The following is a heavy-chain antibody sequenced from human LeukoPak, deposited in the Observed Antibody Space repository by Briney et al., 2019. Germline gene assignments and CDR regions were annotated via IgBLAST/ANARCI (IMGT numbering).Heavy chain of an antibody. J-gene: IGHJ4*02. V-gene: IGHV4-34*01. CDR2: INHSAST. Sequence: SETLSLTCAVYGGSFSGYYWSWIRQPPGKGLEWIGEINHSASTNYNPSLKSRVTISVDTSKNQFSLKLSSVTAADTAVYYCARATAYYFDYWGQGTLVTVSS. CDR3: ARATAYYFDY. CDR1: GGSFSGYY.